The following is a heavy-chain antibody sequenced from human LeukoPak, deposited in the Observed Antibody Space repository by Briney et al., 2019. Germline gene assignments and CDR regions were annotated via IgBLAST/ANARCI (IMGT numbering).Heavy chain of an antibody. CDR3: AKDEDIVVVPAATYYYYYGKDV. J-gene: IGHJ6*04. V-gene: IGHV3-30*18. CDR1: GFTFSSYG. D-gene: IGHD2-2*01. Sequence: PGGSLRLSCAASGFTFSSYGMHWVRQAPGKGLEWVAVISYDGSNKYYADSVKGRFTISRDNSKNTLYLQMNSLRAEDTAVYYCAKDEDIVVVPAATYYYYYGKDVWGKGTTVTVSS. CDR2: ISYDGSNK.